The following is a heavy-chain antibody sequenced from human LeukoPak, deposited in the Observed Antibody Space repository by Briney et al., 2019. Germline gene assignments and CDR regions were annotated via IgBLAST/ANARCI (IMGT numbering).Heavy chain of an antibody. V-gene: IGHV3-53*01. D-gene: IGHD5-12*01. CDR2: IYSGCNT. CDR3: ARDLGLGAFDI. Sequence: GGSVRLPCAASGFTDSSNYMSWARQATGRGLEGFTVIYSGCNTYYADSVKGRFTISRDNSKNTLYLQMNSLRAEDTAVYYCARDLGLGAFDIWGQGTMVTVSS. J-gene: IGHJ3*02. CDR1: GFTDSSNY.